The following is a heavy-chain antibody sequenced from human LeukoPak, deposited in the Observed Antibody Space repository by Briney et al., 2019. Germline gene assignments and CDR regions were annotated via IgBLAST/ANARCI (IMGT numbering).Heavy chain of an antibody. J-gene: IGHJ4*02. Sequence: GGSLRLSCAASGFTFSSYAMSWVRQAPGKWLEWVSAISGSGGSTYYADSVKGRFTISRDNSKNTLYLQMNSLRAEDTAVYYCAKENDSSGYYLYYFDYWGQGTLVTVSS. D-gene: IGHD3-22*01. CDR2: ISGSGGST. V-gene: IGHV3-23*01. CDR3: AKENDSSGYYLYYFDY. CDR1: GFTFSSYA.